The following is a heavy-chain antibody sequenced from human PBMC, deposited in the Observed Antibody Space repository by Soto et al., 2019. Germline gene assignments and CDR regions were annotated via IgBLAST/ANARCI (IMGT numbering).Heavy chain of an antibody. D-gene: IGHD3-16*01. CDR3: ARRAFGGVQNPYYYYGMDV. V-gene: IGHV4-59*08. CDR1: GGSISSYY. CDR2: IYYSGST. J-gene: IGHJ6*02. Sequence: SETLSLTCTVSGGSISSYYWSWIRQPPGKGLEWIGSIYYSGSTYYNPSLKSRVTISVDTSKNQFSLKLSSVTAADTAVYYCARRAFGGVQNPYYYYGMDVWGQGTTVTVSS.